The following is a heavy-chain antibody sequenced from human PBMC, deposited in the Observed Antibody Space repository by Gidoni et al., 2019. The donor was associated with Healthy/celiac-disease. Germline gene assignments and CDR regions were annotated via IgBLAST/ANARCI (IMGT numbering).Heavy chain of an antibody. Sequence: QVQLQQWGAGLLKPSETLSLTCAVHVGSFSGYYWSWLRQPPGKGLEWIGAINHSGSTNYNPSLKSRVTISVDTSKNQFSLKLSSVTAADTAVYYCARTRLVYAILKNYGMDVWGQGTTVTVSS. CDR2: INHSGST. CDR1: VGSFSGYY. V-gene: IGHV4-34*01. CDR3: ARTRLVYAILKNYGMDV. J-gene: IGHJ6*02. D-gene: IGHD2-8*01.